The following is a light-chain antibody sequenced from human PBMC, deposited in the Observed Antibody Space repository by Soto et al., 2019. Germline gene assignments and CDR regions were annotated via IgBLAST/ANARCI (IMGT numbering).Light chain of an antibody. Sequence: QSVLAKPRSVSGSPGQSVTISCTGASSDVGVYNYVSWYQHHPGKAPKLIIYDVTKRPSGVPDRFSGSKSGNTASLTISGLQADDEADYYCLLYGGSTNDVFGTATKVTVL. CDR3: LLYGGSTNDV. J-gene: IGLJ1*01. V-gene: IGLV2-11*01. CDR1: SSDVGVYNY. CDR2: DVT.